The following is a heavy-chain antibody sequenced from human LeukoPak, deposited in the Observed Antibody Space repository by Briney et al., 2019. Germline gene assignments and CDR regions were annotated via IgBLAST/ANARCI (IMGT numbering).Heavy chain of an antibody. CDR1: GYTFTSYG. J-gene: IGHJ4*02. D-gene: IGHD2-15*01. Sequence: ASVKVSCKASGYTFTSYGISWVRQAPGQGLEWMGWISAYNGNTNYAQKLQGRVTMTTDTSTSTAYMELRSLRSDDTAVCYCARASFCSGGSCYCDYWGQGTLVTVSS. CDR2: ISAYNGNT. V-gene: IGHV1-18*01. CDR3: ARASFCSGGSCYCDY.